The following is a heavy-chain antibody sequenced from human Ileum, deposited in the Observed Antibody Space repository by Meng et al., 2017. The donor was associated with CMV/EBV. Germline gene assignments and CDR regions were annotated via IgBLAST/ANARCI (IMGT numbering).Heavy chain of an antibody. CDR2: IWYDGSNK. CDR3: AKILEPYGSNTLQGMDV. V-gene: IGHV3-33*06. J-gene: IGHJ6*02. CDR1: GFTFRIHG. Sequence: GESLKISCTASGFTFRIHGLHWVRQAPGKGLEWVAIIWYDGSNKYYAESVKGRFTISKANSKNILYLQMNSLRAEDTAVYYCAKILEPYGSNTLQGMDVWGQGTTVTVSS. D-gene: IGHD2-2*01.